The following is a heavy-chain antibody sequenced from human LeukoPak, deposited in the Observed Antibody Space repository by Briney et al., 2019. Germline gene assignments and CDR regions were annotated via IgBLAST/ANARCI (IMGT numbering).Heavy chain of an antibody. CDR2: FDPEDAEI. CDR1: GYTLTELS. J-gene: IGHJ6*02. D-gene: IGHD3-10*01. CDR3: TTLKLMVRGVIITSRGAMDV. V-gene: IGHV1-24*01. Sequence: ASVTVSCKFSGYTLTELSIHWVRQAPGKGLEWMGGFDPEDAEIVYAQKFQGRVTMIEDTSTDTAYMELSSLRSEDTAVYYCTTLKLMVRGVIITSRGAMDVWGQGTTVTVSS.